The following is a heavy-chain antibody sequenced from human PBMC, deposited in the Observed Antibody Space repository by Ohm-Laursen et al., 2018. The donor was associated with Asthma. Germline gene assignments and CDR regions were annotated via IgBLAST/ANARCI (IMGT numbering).Heavy chain of an antibody. CDR2: ISYDASLK. V-gene: IGHV3-30*09. CDR3: ARDFMDWYSPSLDL. J-gene: IGHJ4*02. Sequence: SSLRLSCAASGFSFSAYAMHWVRQAPGKGLDWVAVISYDASLKYYADSVNGRFAISRDDSTSTLYLHMNSLRPDDTAVYFCARDFMDWYSPSLDLWGQGTLVTVSS. D-gene: IGHD3/OR15-3a*01. CDR1: GFSFSAYA.